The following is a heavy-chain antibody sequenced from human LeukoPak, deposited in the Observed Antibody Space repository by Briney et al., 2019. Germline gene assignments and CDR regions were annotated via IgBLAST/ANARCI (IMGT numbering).Heavy chain of an antibody. CDR3: ARGGYNWNPRVYYYYMDV. J-gene: IGHJ6*03. D-gene: IGHD1-1*01. V-gene: IGHV4-59*02. CDR1: GGSVTDYY. Sequence: SETLSLTCTVSGGSVTDYYWSWIRQSPGKGLEWIGYIYYTGTSYNPSLKSRVTISADTSKNQFSLKLISVTAADTAVYYCARGGYNWNPRVYYYYMDVWGKGTTVTVSS. CDR2: IYYTGT.